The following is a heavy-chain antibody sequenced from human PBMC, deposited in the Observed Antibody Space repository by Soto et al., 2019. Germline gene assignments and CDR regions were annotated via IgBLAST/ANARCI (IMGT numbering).Heavy chain of an antibody. J-gene: IGHJ6*02. D-gene: IGHD5-12*01. CDR3: ARQKMATIYYYYGMDV. CDR2: IYYSGST. CDR1: GGSISSSSYY. Sequence: SETLSLTCTVSGGSISSSSYYWGWIRQPPGKGLEWIGSIYYSGSTYYNPSLKSRVTISVDTSKNQFSLKLSSVTAADTAVYYCARQKMATIYYYYGMDVWGRGTTVTVSS. V-gene: IGHV4-39*01.